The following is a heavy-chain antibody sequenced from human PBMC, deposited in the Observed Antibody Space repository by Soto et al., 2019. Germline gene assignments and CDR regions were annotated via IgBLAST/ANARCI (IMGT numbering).Heavy chain of an antibody. D-gene: IGHD6-13*01. CDR1: GFIFNRYW. V-gene: IGHV3-7*03. CDR3: ARGGYSSSWFDY. CDR2: INEDGSER. Sequence: EVQLVESGGGLVQPGGSLRLSCAASGFIFNRYWMTWVRQAPGKGLEWVANINEDGSERFYVDSVKGRFTISRDNAKNSLYMQRNSLRDEDTDVYYCARGGYSSSWFDYWGQGTLVTVSS. J-gene: IGHJ4*02.